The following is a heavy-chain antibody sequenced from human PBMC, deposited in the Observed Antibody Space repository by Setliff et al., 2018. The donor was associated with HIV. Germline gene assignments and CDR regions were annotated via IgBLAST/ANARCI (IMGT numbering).Heavy chain of an antibody. CDR1: GGSISSSSYY. Sequence: ETLSLTCTVSGGSISSSSYYWGWIRQPPGKGLEWIGSIYYSGSTYYNPSLKSRVTISVDTSKNQFSLKLSSVTAADTAVYYCAREYRGSYLVDYWGQGTLVTVSS. CDR3: AREYRGSYLVDY. J-gene: IGHJ4*02. CDR2: IYYSGST. V-gene: IGHV4-39*07. D-gene: IGHD1-26*01.